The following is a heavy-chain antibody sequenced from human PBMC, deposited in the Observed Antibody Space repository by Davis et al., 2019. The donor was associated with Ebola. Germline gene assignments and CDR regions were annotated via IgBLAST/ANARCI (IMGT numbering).Heavy chain of an antibody. D-gene: IGHD2-21*02. V-gene: IGHV3-30-3*01. CDR3: ARDPRGDPRSAFDI. CDR1: GFSFSSHA. CDR2: ISYDGGNK. J-gene: IGHJ3*02. Sequence: PGGSLRLSCAASGFSFSSHALHWVRNPPGKGLEWVAVISYDGGNKDYADSVKGRLTISRDNSKNTLYLQMNSLRTDDTAVYYCARDPRGDPRSAFDIWGQGTMVTVSS.